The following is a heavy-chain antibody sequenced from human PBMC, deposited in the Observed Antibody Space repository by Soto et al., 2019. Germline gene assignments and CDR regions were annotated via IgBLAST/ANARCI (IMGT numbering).Heavy chain of an antibody. D-gene: IGHD2-15*01. CDR3: AKEQKLFLPLDYYYGMDV. V-gene: IGHV3-23*01. CDR2: ISGSGGST. CDR1: GFTFSSYA. Sequence: EVQLLESGGGLVQPGGSLRLSCAASGFTFSSYAMSWVRQAPGKGLEWVSAISGSGGSTYYADSVKGRFTISRDNSKNTLYLQMNSLRAEDTAVYYCAKEQKLFLPLDYYYGMDVWGQGTTVTVSS. J-gene: IGHJ6*02.